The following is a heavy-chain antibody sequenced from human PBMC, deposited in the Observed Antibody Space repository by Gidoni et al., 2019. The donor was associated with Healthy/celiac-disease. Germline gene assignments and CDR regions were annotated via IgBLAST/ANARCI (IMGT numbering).Heavy chain of an antibody. Sequence: EVQLVQSGAEVKKPGESLRISCTVSGYRFTSYWINWVRQMPGKGLEWMGRIDPSDSYTKYSPSLQGHVTISADKSISTAYLQWSSLKASDTAMYYCARHGGDGYNHPWDYWGQGTLVTVSS. CDR1: GYRFTSYW. CDR2: IDPSDSYT. V-gene: IGHV5-10-1*03. CDR3: ARHGGDGYNHPWDY. J-gene: IGHJ4*02. D-gene: IGHD5-12*01.